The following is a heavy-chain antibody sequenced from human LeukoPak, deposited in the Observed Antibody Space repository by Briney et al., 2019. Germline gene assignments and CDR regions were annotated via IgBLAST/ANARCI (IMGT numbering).Heavy chain of an antibody. D-gene: IGHD4-11*01. CDR3: AREGGVTTVTTACAFDI. J-gene: IGHJ3*02. V-gene: IGHV4-4*02. CDR2: YHSGST. Sequence: YHSGSTNYNPSLKSRVTISVDKSKNQFSLKLSSVAAADTAVYYCAREGGVTTVTTACAFDIWGQGTMVTVSS.